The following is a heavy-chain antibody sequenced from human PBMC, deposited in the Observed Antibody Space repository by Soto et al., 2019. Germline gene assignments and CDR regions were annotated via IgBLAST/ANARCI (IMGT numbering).Heavy chain of an antibody. Sequence: EVQLVESGGGLVQPGGSLRLSCAASGFTFSSYSMNWVRQAPGKGLEWVSYISSSSSTIYYADPVKGRFTISRDNAKHSLYLQMNSLRAEDTAVYYCARHPERIAEIGWFDPWGQGTLVTVSS. J-gene: IGHJ5*02. CDR2: ISSSSSTI. V-gene: IGHV3-48*01. D-gene: IGHD6-13*01. CDR3: ARHPERIAEIGWFDP. CDR1: GFTFSSYS.